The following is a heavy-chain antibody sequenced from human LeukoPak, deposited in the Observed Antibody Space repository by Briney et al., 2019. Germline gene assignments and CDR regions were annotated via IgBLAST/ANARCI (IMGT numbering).Heavy chain of an antibody. CDR2: IYYSGST. Sequence: PSETLSLTCTVSGGSISSYYWSWIRQPPGKGLEWIGYIYYSGSTNYNPSLKSRVTISVDTSKNQFSLKLTSVTAADTAVYYCARDPVSSSGWYRGTIDYWGQGTLVTVSS. CDR3: ARDPVSSSGWYRGTIDY. CDR1: GGSISSYY. V-gene: IGHV4-59*01. J-gene: IGHJ4*02. D-gene: IGHD6-19*01.